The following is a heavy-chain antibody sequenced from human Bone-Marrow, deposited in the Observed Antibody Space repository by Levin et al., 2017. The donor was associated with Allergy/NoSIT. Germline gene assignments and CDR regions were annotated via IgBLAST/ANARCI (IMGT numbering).Heavy chain of an antibody. CDR2: ISGSGGTT. CDR1: GFTFSSYA. D-gene: IGHD2-15*01. Sequence: GGSLRLSCAASGFTFSSYAMSWVRQAPGKGLEWVSAISGSGGTTYYADSVKGRFTISRDNSKNTLYLQMNSLRAEDTAVYYCTRDHRGGGTGYSDFWGQGTLVTVSS. V-gene: IGHV3-23*01. CDR3: TRDHRGGGTGYSDF. J-gene: IGHJ4*02.